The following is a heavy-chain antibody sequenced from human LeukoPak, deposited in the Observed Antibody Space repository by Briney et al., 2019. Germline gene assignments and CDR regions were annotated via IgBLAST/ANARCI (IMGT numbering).Heavy chain of an antibody. V-gene: IGHV1-2*02. J-gene: IGHJ4*02. D-gene: IGHD3-22*01. CDR3: ARAPHFFDTSGSRYYFDS. Sequence: GASVKVSCKASGYTFTGYYMHWVRQAPGQGLEWMGWINPNSGGTNYAQKFQGRVTMTRDTSISTAYMELSRLRSDDTAVYYCARAPHFFDTSGSRYYFDSWGQGALVTVSS. CDR2: INPNSGGT. CDR1: GYTFTGYY.